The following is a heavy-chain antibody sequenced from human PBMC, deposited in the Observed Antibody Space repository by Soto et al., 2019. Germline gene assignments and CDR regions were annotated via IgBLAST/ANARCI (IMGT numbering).Heavy chain of an antibody. CDR1: GYTFTSYG. D-gene: IGHD3-3*01. CDR2: ISAYNGNT. Sequence: VKVSCKASGYTFTSYGISWVRQAPGQGLEWMGWISAYNGNTNYAQKLQGRVTMTTDTSTSTAYMELRSLRSDDTAVYYCAKTTIFGVVLDAFDIWGQGTMVTVSS. V-gene: IGHV1-18*01. J-gene: IGHJ3*02. CDR3: AKTTIFGVVLDAFDI.